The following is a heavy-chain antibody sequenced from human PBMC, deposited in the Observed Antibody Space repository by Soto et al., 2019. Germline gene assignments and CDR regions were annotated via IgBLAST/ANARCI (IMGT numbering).Heavy chain of an antibody. CDR3: ARGLATLPVFAFDV. Sequence: QITVKGSAPTLVKPTQTLTLTCSLSGISLSTSGVGLGWIRQTPGKALEWLALIYWNDDKHYSPSLKGRLTITKDTSKNQAVLTMTDMDPVDTATYYCARGLATLPVFAFDVWGQGTVVTVSS. J-gene: IGHJ3*01. CDR2: IYWNDDK. D-gene: IGHD6-6*01. CDR1: GISLSTSGVG. V-gene: IGHV2-5*01.